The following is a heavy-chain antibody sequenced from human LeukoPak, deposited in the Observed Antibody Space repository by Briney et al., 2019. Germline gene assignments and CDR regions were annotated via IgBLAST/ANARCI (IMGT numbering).Heavy chain of an antibody. Sequence: PGGSLRLSCAASGFTFSSYSMNWVRQAPRKGLEWVSSISSSSSYIYYADSVKGRFTISRDNAKNSLYLQMNSLRAEDTAVYYCARTTVVNYYYGMDVWGQGTTVTVSS. CDR2: ISSSSSYI. D-gene: IGHD4-23*01. V-gene: IGHV3-21*01. J-gene: IGHJ6*02. CDR1: GFTFSSYS. CDR3: ARTTVVNYYYGMDV.